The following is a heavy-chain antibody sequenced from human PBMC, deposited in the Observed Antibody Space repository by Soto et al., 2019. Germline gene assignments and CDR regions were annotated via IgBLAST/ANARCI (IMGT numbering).Heavy chain of an antibody. V-gene: IGHV2-5*02. J-gene: IGHJ3*02. CDR2: IYWDDDK. D-gene: IGHD2-15*01. Sequence: QITLKESGPTLVKPTQTLTLTCTFSGFSLSTSGVGVGWIRQPPGKALEWLALIYWDDDKRYSPSLKSRLTITKDTSKNQVVITMTNMDPVDTATYYCARVPYCSGGSCLYNDAFDIWGQGTMVTVSS. CDR1: GFSLSTSGVG. CDR3: ARVPYCSGGSCLYNDAFDI.